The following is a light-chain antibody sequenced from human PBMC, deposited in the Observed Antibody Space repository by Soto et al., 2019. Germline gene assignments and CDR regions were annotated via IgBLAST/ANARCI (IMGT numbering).Light chain of an antibody. J-gene: IGLJ2*01. V-gene: IGLV2-14*01. CDR1: SSDVGGYNY. CDR2: EVS. Sequence: QSALTQPRSVSGSPGQSVTISCTGTSSDVGGYNYVSWFQQHPGKAPKLMIFEVSTRPSGVSNRFSGSKSGNTASLTISGLQIEDEADYYCCSYTSSTSAVFGGGTKLTVL. CDR3: CSYTSSTSAV.